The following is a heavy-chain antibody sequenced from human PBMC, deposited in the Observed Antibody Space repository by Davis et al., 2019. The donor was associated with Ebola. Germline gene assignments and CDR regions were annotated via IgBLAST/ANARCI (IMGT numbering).Heavy chain of an antibody. CDR1: GFIFSSYP. CDR2: ISGGGTST. J-gene: IGHJ4*02. CDR3: AKSPPLVVVAATLFDY. D-gene: IGHD2-15*01. Sequence: GESLKISCAASGFIFSSYPMSWVRQAPGKGLEWVSGISGGGTSTFYADPVKGRFTISRDNSKNTLYLQMNSLRVEDMAVYYCAKSPPLVVVAATLFDYWGQGTLVTVSS. V-gene: IGHV3-23*01.